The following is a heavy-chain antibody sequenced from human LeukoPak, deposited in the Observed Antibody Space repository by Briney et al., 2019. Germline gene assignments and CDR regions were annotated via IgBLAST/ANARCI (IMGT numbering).Heavy chain of an antibody. CDR1: GGSISSDY. Sequence: SETLSLTCTVSGGSISSDYWSWIRQPAGKGLEWIGRIYTSGSTNYNPSLKSRVTMSVDTSKNQLSLKLSSVTAADTAVYYCARVRGSSGWYLRNYYMDVWGKGTTVTISS. V-gene: IGHV4-4*07. CDR3: ARVRGSSGWYLRNYYMDV. CDR2: IYTSGST. D-gene: IGHD6-19*01. J-gene: IGHJ6*03.